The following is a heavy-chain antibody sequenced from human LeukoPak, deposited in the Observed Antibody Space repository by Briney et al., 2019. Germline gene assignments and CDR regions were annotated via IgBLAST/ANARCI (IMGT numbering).Heavy chain of an antibody. CDR2: ISYDGNNK. Sequence: GGSLRLSCAASGFSFSSHGMSWVRQAPGKGLEWVAVISYDGNNKYYTDSVQGRFTISRDNSKNTLYLQVISLRAEDTAVYYCARGPEKSLRYYFHYWGQGTLVTVSS. V-gene: IGHV3-30*03. J-gene: IGHJ4*02. CDR3: ARGPEKSLRYYFHY. CDR1: GFSFSSHG.